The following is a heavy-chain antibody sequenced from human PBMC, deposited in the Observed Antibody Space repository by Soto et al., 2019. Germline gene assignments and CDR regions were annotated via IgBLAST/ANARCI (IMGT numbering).Heavy chain of an antibody. CDR2: IYYTGTT. J-gene: IGHJ4*02. CDR3: ARHLPYCGGDCYSLDY. CDR1: GGSMSSYY. D-gene: IGHD2-21*02. Sequence: SETLSLTCTVSGGSMSSYYWSWFRQPPGKGLEWIGYIYYTGTTNYFPSLKSRATISVDTSRNQFSLNLTSVTAADTAVYYCARHLPYCGGDCYSLDYWGQGTLVTVSS. V-gene: IGHV4-59*08.